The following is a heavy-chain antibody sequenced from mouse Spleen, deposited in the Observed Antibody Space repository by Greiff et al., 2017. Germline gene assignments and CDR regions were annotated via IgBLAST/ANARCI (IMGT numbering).Heavy chain of an antibody. CDR1: GFTFSSYA. J-gene: IGHJ2*01. Sequence: EVQRVESGGGLVKPGGSLKLSCAASGFTFSSYAMSWVRQTPEKRLEWVATISSGGSYTYYPDSVKGRFTISRDNAKNTLYLQMSSLRSEDTAMYYCARLGDGYYFDYWGQGTTLTVSS. D-gene: IGHD2-3*01. CDR3: ARLGDGYYFDY. V-gene: IGHV5-9-3*01. CDR2: ISSGGSYT.